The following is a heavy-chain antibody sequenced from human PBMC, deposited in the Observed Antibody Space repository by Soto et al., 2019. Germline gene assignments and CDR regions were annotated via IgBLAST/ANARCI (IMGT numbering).Heavy chain of an antibody. J-gene: IGHJ2*01. V-gene: IGHV1-69*12. CDR3: ARGNLRWLNMWNFVL. CDR2: IIPIFGTV. D-gene: IGHD5-12*01. Sequence: QVQLVQSGAEVKKPGSSVKVSCKASGGTFSNYPISWVRQAPGQGLEWMGGIIPIFGTVNYAQKFQGRLTTPADHSRRTAEMEVRSLRSQDTAVYYGARGNLRWLNMWNFVLWGRGALVTVSS. CDR1: GGTFSNYP.